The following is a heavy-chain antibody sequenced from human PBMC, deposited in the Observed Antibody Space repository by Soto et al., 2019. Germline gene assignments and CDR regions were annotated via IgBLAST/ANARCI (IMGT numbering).Heavy chain of an antibody. J-gene: IGHJ6*02. CDR2: IYHSGRT. V-gene: IGHV4-31*03. CDR3: ARARGYYDSGGYSDYYGMDV. D-gene: IGHD3-22*01. Sequence: SETLSLTCTVSGGSISNGYYYWSWVRQNPGKGLEWIGHIYHSGRTYYNPSLKSRVTISVDTSKNQFSLNLSSVTAADTAVYYCARARGYYDSGGYSDYYGMDVWGQGTTVTVSS. CDR1: GGSISNGYYY.